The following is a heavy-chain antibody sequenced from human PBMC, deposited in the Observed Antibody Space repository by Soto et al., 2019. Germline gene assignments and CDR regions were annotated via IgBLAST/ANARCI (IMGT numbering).Heavy chain of an antibody. D-gene: IGHD2-21*02. Sequence: GGSLRLSCAASGFTVSSYGMHWVRQAPGKGLEWVAVISYDGSNKYYADSVKGRFTISRDNSKNTLYLQMNSLRAEDTAVYYCAKDTVGDRPSYYYYYGMDVWGQGTTVTVSS. CDR1: GFTVSSYG. V-gene: IGHV3-30*18. CDR3: AKDTVGDRPSYYYYYGMDV. CDR2: ISYDGSNK. J-gene: IGHJ6*02.